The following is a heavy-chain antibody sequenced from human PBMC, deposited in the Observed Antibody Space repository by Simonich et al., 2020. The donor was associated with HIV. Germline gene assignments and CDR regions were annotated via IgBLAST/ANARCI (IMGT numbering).Heavy chain of an antibody. CDR3: ARDLLPWELLDY. CDR2: ISGSGGST. V-gene: IGHV3-23*04. Sequence: EVQLVESGGGLVQPGGSLRLSCAASGFTFSNYWVSWVRQAPGKGREWVSSISGSGGSTYYADSVKGRFTISRDNSKNTLYLQMNSLRAEDTAVYYCARDLLPWELLDYWGQGTLVTVSS. D-gene: IGHD1-26*01. CDR1: GFTFSNYW. J-gene: IGHJ4*02.